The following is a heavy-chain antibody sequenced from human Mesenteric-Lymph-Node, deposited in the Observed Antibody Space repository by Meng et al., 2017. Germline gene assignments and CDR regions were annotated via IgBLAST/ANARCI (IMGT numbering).Heavy chain of an antibody. J-gene: IGHJ4*02. CDR1: GFTFSSYW. D-gene: IGHD3-9*01. CDR2: IKQDGSEK. Sequence: GESLKISCAASGFTFSSYWMSWVRQAPGKGLEWVANIKQDGSEKYYVDSVKGRFTISRDNAKNSLYLQMNRLRAEDTAVYYCASPLGYFDWLPYYWGQGTLVTVSS. V-gene: IGHV3-7*01. CDR3: ASPLGYFDWLPYY.